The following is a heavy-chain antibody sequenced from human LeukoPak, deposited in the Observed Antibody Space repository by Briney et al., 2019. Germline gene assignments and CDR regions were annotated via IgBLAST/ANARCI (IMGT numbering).Heavy chain of an antibody. D-gene: IGHD3-10*01. Sequence: ASVKVSCKASGYTFTSYDINWVRQATGQGLEWMGWMNPNSGNTGYAQKFQGRVTMTRNTSISTAYMELSSLRSEDTAVYYCARGSLWFGELPNAFDIWGQGTMVTVSS. J-gene: IGHJ3*02. V-gene: IGHV1-8*01. CDR2: MNPNSGNT. CDR1: GYTFTSYD. CDR3: ARGSLWFGELPNAFDI.